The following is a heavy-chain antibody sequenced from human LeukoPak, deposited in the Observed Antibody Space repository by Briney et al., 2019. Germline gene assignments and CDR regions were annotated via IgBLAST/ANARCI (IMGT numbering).Heavy chain of an antibody. V-gene: IGHV3-23*01. CDR3: ANQWLVLRWFDY. D-gene: IGHD6-19*01. J-gene: IGHJ4*02. CDR1: GFTFSTYA. Sequence: PGGSLRLSCAASGFTFSTYAMNWVRQAPGKGLEWVSAISGSGGSTYYADSVKGRLTISRDNSKNTLNLQMNSLRAEDTAVYYCANQWLVLRWFDYWGQGTLVTVSS. CDR2: ISGSGGST.